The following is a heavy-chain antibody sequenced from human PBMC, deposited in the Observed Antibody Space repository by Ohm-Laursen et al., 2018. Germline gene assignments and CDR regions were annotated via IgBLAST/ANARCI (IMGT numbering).Heavy chain of an antibody. CDR3: ASARGYSYGQSYWYFDL. Sequence: TLSLTCAVYGGSFSGYYWNWIRQPPGKGLEWIGEINHSRSTKYNSSFKSRVTISVDTSKNQFSLKLSSVTAADTAVYYCASARGYSYGQSYWYFDLWGRGTLVTVSS. J-gene: IGHJ2*01. D-gene: IGHD5-18*01. V-gene: IGHV4-34*01. CDR1: GGSFSGYY. CDR2: INHSRST.